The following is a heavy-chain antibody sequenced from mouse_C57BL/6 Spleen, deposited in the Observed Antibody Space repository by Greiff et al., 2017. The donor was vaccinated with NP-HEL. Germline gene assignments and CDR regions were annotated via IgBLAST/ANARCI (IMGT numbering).Heavy chain of an antibody. Sequence: QVQLQQPGAELVKPGASVKMSCKASGYTFTSYWITWVKQRPGQGLEWIGDIYPGSGSTNYNEKFKSKATLTVDQSSSTAYMQLRSLTSEDSAVYYCARDDYDVGAWFAYWGQGTLVTVSA. V-gene: IGHV1-55*01. CDR1: GYTFTSYW. CDR3: ARDDYDVGAWFAY. J-gene: IGHJ3*01. D-gene: IGHD2-4*01. CDR2: IYPGSGST.